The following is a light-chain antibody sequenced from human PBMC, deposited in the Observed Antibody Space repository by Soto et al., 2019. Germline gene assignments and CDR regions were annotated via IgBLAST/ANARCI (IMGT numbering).Light chain of an antibody. CDR2: DAS. CDR1: QSVSSY. CDR3: QQRSNWPRT. Sequence: EIVLTQSPATLSLCPGERATLSCRASQSVSSYLAWYQQKPGQAPRLLIYDASNRATGIPARFSGSGSGTDFTLTISSLEPEDFEVYYCQQRSNWPRTFGQGTKVEIK. V-gene: IGKV3-11*01. J-gene: IGKJ1*01.